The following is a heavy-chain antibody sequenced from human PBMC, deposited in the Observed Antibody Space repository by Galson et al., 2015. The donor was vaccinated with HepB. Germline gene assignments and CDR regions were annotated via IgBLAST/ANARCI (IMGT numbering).Heavy chain of an antibody. CDR3: VRVADSDYGDHSHFDS. V-gene: IGHV3-11*06. CDR1: GFTFSDYY. CDR2: ISSNTIYT. Sequence: SLRLSCAASGFTFSDYYMTWIRQAPGKGLEWLAYISSNTIYTNYADSVKGRFTTSRDNIKNSMYLQMNSLRAEDTAVYYCVRVADSDYGDHSHFDSWGLGTLVTVSS. J-gene: IGHJ4*02. D-gene: IGHD4-17*01.